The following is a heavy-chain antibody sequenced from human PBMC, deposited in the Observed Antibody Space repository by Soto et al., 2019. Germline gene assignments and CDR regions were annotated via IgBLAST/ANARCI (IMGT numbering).Heavy chain of an antibody. CDR1: GFTFSSYA. Sequence: EVQLLESGGGLVQPGGSLRLSCAASGFTFSSYAMSWVRQAPGKGLEWVSAISGSGGSTYYADSVKGRFTISRDNAKNTLYLQMNSLRAEDTAVYYCAKDTNIIVGARDAFDIWGQGTMVTVSS. D-gene: IGHD1-26*01. J-gene: IGHJ3*02. CDR3: AKDTNIIVGARDAFDI. CDR2: ISGSGGST. V-gene: IGHV3-23*01.